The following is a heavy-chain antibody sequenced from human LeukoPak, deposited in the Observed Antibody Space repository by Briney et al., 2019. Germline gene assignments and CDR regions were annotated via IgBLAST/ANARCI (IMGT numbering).Heavy chain of an antibody. Sequence: ASVKVSCKVSGYALTELSMHWVRQAPGKGLEWMGGFDPEDGETIYAQKFQGRVTMTEDTSTDTAYMELSSLRSEDTAVYYCASSGYCSSTSCFNLHNWFDPWGQGTLVTVS. D-gene: IGHD2-2*01. CDR1: GYALTELS. J-gene: IGHJ5*02. CDR2: FDPEDGET. V-gene: IGHV1-24*01. CDR3: ASSGYCSSTSCFNLHNWFDP.